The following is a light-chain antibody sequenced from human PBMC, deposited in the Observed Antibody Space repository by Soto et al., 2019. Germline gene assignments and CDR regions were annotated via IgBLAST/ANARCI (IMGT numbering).Light chain of an antibody. Sequence: DIVLTQSPGPLSLSQGERATLSCRASQSVTNNYLAWYQQKPGQAPRLLIDGASSRATGVPDRFSGTGSGTDFTLTISRLEPEDFAVFYCQQYGNSPITFGQGTRLEIK. J-gene: IGKJ5*01. CDR2: GAS. V-gene: IGKV3-20*01. CDR1: QSVTNNY. CDR3: QQYGNSPIT.